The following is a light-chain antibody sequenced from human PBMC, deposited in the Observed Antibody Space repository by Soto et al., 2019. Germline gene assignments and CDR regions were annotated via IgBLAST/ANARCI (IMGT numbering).Light chain of an antibody. CDR1: QSVRSS. Sequence: EVVLTQSPATLSLSPGERATLSCRASQSVRSSLGWYQQKPGQAPRLLIYNASNRATGIPARFSGSGSGTDFTLTISSLEPEDFAVYYCHQHSNWPLTFGGGTKVESK. V-gene: IGKV3-11*01. J-gene: IGKJ4*01. CDR2: NAS. CDR3: HQHSNWPLT.